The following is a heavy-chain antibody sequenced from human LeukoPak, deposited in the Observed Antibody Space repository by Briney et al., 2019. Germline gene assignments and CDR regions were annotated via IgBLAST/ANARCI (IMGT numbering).Heavy chain of an antibody. D-gene: IGHD3-3*01. Sequence: GGSLRLSCAASGFTFSSYAMNWVRQAPGKGLEWLSYISSRTDVVYYADSVKGRFTISRDNSKNTLYLQMNSLRAEDTAVYYCARDLTISPLSYGMDVWGQGTTVTVSS. V-gene: IGHV3-48*01. CDR1: GFTFSSYA. CDR2: ISSRTDVV. CDR3: ARDLTISPLSYGMDV. J-gene: IGHJ6*02.